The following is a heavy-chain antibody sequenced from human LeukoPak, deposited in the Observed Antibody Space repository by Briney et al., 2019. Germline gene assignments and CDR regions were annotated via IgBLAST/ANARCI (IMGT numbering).Heavy chain of an antibody. D-gene: IGHD2-8*01. CDR2: MNPNSGNT. Sequence: ASVKVSCKASGYTFTNYDINWVRQATGQGLEWMGWMNPNSGNTGYAQKFQGRVTITRNTAISTAYMELSSLRSEDTAVYYCAKDRSCINDVCHGDFDYWGQGTLVTVSS. J-gene: IGHJ4*02. CDR3: AKDRSCINDVCHGDFDY. V-gene: IGHV1-8*03. CDR1: GYTFTNYD.